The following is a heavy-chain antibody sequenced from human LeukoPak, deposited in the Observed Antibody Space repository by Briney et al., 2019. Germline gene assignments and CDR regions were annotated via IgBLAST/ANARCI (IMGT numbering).Heavy chain of an antibody. CDR1: GGSISSGSYY. CDR3: ARELATMLYYFDY. V-gene: IGHV4-61*02. CDR2: IHTTGTT. Sequence: KTSETLSLTCAVCGGSISSGSYYWSWIRQPAGKGLEWIERIHTTGTTNYNPSLKSRVTISVDTSKNQFSLKLSSVTAADTAVYYCARELATMLYYFDYWGQGTLVTVSS. J-gene: IGHJ4*02. D-gene: IGHD5-24*01.